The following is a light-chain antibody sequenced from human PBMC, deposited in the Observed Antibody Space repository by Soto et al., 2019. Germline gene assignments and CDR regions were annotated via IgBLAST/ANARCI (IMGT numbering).Light chain of an antibody. CDR2: DAS. V-gene: IGKV3D-15*01. CDR1: QSVSIN. CDR3: QQYNNWPIT. J-gene: IGKJ5*01. Sequence: EIVMTQSPGTLSVSPGERATLSCRASQSVSINLAWYQQKPGQAPRLLIYDASTRATGIPARFSGSGSGSEFTLTISSLQSKDFAVYYCQQYNNWPITFGQGTRLEIK.